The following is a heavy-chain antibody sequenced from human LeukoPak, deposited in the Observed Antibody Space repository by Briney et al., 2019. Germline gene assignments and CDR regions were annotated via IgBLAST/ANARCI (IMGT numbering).Heavy chain of an antibody. CDR2: IGAGDTGT. J-gene: IGHJ4*02. Sequence: GGSLRLSCAASGVIFSSYAMSWLRQTPEKGLEWVSGIGAGDTGTYYADSVKGRFTMSRDISKSTLYLEVSSLRVEVTAVYYCAKEAYRVGRPLFDYWGQGTLVTVSS. CDR3: AKEAYRVGRPLFDY. D-gene: IGHD1-26*01. CDR1: GVIFSSYA. V-gene: IGHV3-23*01.